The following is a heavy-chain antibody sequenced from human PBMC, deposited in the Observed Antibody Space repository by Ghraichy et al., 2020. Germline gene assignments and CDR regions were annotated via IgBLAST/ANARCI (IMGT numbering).Heavy chain of an antibody. Sequence: SETLSLTCTVSNGSINDYYWSWIRQPPGKGLEWIGYIYYRGATKYSPSLKSRVAMSVDTSKNQFSLKLTSVTAADTAVYYCARTNLRYSNGNAYSWFDPWGPGTLVTVSS. CDR2: IYYRGAT. V-gene: IGHV4-59*01. J-gene: IGHJ5*02. CDR1: NGSINDYY. CDR3: ARTNLRYSNGNAYSWFDP. D-gene: IGHD3-16*01.